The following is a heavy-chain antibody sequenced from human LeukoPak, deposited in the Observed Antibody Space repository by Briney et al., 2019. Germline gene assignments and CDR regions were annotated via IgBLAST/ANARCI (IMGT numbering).Heavy chain of an antibody. J-gene: IGHJ6*02. CDR2: MNPNSGNT. Sequence: ASVKVSCKASGYTFTSYDINWVRQATGQGLEWMGWMNPNSGNTGYAQKFQGRVTMTRNTSISTAYMELSSLRSEDTAVYYCVRGYGSGSPSTSYYYYYGMDVWGQGTTVTVSS. CDR1: GYTFTSYD. V-gene: IGHV1-8*01. CDR3: VRGYGSGSPSTSYYYYYGMDV. D-gene: IGHD3-10*01.